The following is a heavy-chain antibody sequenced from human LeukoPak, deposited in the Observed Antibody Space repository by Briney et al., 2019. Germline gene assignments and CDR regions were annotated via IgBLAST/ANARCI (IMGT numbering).Heavy chain of an antibody. CDR3: AIRGSPMVRNY. V-gene: IGHV3-21*01. CDR1: GFIFSSYN. CDR2: ISSSSSYK. D-gene: IGHD3-10*01. Sequence: GGSLRLSCAASGFIFSSYNMNWVRQAPGKGLEWVSSISSSSSYKNYADSVKGRFTISIDNAKNSLYLQMNSLRAEDTAVYYCAIRGSPMVRNYWGQGTLVTVSS. J-gene: IGHJ4*02.